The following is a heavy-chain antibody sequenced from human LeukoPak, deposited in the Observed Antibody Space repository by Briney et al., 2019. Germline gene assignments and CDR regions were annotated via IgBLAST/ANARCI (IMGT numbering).Heavy chain of an antibody. J-gene: IGHJ4*02. CDR2: INHSGST. CDR1: GGSFSGYY. V-gene: IGHV4-34*01. D-gene: IGHD6-6*01. Sequence: PSETLSLTCAVYGGSFSGYYWSWIRQPPGKGLEWIGEINHSGSTNYNASLKSRVTISVDTSKNQFSLKLSSVTAADTAVYYCAREISPADSSSAFDYWGQGTLVTVSS. CDR3: AREISPADSSSAFDY.